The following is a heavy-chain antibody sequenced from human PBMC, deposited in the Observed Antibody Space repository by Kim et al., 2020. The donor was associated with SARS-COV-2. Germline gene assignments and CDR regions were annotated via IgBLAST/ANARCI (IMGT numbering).Heavy chain of an antibody. CDR2: IYTSGST. J-gene: IGHJ4*02. Sequence: SETLSLTCTVSGGSISSYYWSWIRQPAGKGLEWIGRIYTSGSTNYNPSLKSRVTMSVDTSKNQFSLKLSSVTAADTAVYYCAVAYCGGDCYSPFDYWGQGTLVTVSS. V-gene: IGHV4-4*07. CDR3: AVAYCGGDCYSPFDY. D-gene: IGHD2-21*02. CDR1: GGSISSYY.